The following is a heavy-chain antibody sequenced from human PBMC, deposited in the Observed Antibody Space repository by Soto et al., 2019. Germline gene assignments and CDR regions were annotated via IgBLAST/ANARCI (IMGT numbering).Heavy chain of an antibody. V-gene: IGHV4-59*01. D-gene: IGHD3-10*01. Sequence: QVQLQESGPGLVRPSETLSVTCTISGGSITGYYRSWIRQPPGQGLEWIGYIYHTGNSDYNPSLKTRVTVSVDTSKNQFSLKLSSVTAADTAVYYCARGRGFGEHYFDSWGQGILVTASS. CDR1: GGSITGYY. J-gene: IGHJ4*02. CDR2: IYHTGNS. CDR3: ARGRGFGEHYFDS.